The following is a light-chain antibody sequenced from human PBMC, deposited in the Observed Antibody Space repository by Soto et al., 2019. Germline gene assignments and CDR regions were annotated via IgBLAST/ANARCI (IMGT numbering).Light chain of an antibody. CDR2: KVS. V-gene: IGKV2-30*01. J-gene: IGKJ1*01. CDR3: MQGTRLLWT. Sequence: DVVLTQSPLSLPVALGQPASISCRSSQSLVFSDGNTYLNWFQQRPGQSPRRLIYKVSNRDSGVPDRLRGSGSGPDFTLKISSVETEDFGVYYCMQGTRLLWTFGQGTKVEIK. CDR1: QSLVFSDGNTY.